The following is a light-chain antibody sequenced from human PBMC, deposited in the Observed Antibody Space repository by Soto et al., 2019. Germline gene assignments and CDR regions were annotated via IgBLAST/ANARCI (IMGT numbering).Light chain of an antibody. Sequence: QSALTQPASVSGSPGQSITVSCTGTSSDVGAYNYVSWYQQHPGKAPKLMIYEVSNRPSGVSNRFSGSKSGNMASLTISGLQAEDEADYYCSSFTNSATRVFGGGTKVTVL. V-gene: IGLV2-14*01. CDR2: EVS. J-gene: IGLJ3*02. CDR3: SSFTNSATRV. CDR1: SSDVGAYNY.